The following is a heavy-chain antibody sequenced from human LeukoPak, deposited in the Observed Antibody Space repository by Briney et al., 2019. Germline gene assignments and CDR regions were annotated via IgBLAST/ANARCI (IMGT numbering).Heavy chain of an antibody. CDR1: GFTFSSYA. D-gene: IGHD3-22*01. J-gene: IGHJ3*02. CDR3: AKYYYDSSGYSDAFDI. V-gene: IGHV3-23*01. CDR2: ISGSGGST. Sequence: GGSLRLSCAASGFTFSSYAMSRVRQAPGKGLEWVSAISGSGGSTYYADSVKSRFTISRDNSKNTLYLQMNSLRAEDTAVYYCAKYYYDSSGYSDAFDIWGQGTMVTVSS.